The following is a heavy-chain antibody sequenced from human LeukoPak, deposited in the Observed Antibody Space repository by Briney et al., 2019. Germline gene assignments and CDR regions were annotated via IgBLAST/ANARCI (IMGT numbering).Heavy chain of an antibody. V-gene: IGHV4-34*01. Sequence: SETLSLTCAVYGGSFSGYYWSWIRQPPGKGLEWIGEINHSGSTNYNPSLKSRVTISVDTSKNQFSLKLSSVTAAGTAVYYCARGVRSSEDIVVVPAAISEYYFDYWGQGTLVTVSS. CDR1: GGSFSGYY. J-gene: IGHJ4*02. D-gene: IGHD2-2*01. CDR2: INHSGST. CDR3: ARGVRSSEDIVVVPAAISEYYFDY.